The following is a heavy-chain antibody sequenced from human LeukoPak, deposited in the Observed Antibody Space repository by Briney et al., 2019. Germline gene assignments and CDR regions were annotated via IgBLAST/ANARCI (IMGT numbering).Heavy chain of an antibody. CDR3: AKCYDQNYYYYMDV. J-gene: IGHJ6*03. D-gene: IGHD3-16*01. Sequence: GGTLRLSCAVSGFTFSSYAMSWVRRAPGKGLECVSAISGRGDTTYYADSVKGRFTISRDNSKNTLYLQINSLRAEDTAVYYCAKCYDQNYYYYMDVWGKGTTVTVSS. CDR2: ISGRGDTT. V-gene: IGHV3-23*01. CDR1: GFTFSSYA.